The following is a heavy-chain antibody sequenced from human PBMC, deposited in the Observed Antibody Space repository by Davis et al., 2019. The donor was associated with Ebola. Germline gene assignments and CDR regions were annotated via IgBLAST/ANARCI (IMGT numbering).Heavy chain of an antibody. CDR3: ARDLLEWGLHN. Sequence: ASVKVSCKASGYTFTGYYMHWVRQAPGQGLEWMGWINPNRGGTNYAQKFQGWVTMTRDTSISTAYMELSRLRSDDTAVYYCARDLLEWGLHNWGQGTLVTVSS. J-gene: IGHJ4*02. CDR1: GYTFTGYY. D-gene: IGHD3-3*01. V-gene: IGHV1-2*04. CDR2: INPNRGGT.